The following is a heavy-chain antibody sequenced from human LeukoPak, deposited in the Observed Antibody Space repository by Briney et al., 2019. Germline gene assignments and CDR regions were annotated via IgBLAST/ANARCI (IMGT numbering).Heavy chain of an antibody. CDR1: GYTFTSYG. V-gene: IGHV1-18*01. D-gene: IGHD3-22*01. CDR3: ARGFSRGYDSSESYYYYYMDV. Sequence: ASVKVSCKASGYTFTSYGISWVRQAPGQGLEWMGWISPYNGNTNYAQKLQGRVTMTTDTSTSTAYMELRSLRSDDTAVYYCARGFSRGYDSSESYYYYYMDVWGKGTTVTISS. CDR2: ISPYNGNT. J-gene: IGHJ6*03.